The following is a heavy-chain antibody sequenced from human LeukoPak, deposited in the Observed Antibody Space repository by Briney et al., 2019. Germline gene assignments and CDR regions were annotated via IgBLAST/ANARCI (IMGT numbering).Heavy chain of an antibody. CDR3: ARVGQRWIYFDY. V-gene: IGHV4-30-2*01. CDR2: IYHSGST. J-gene: IGHJ4*02. CDR1: GSSIRSGGYY. D-gene: IGHD4-23*01. Sequence: SQTLSLTCTVSGSSIRSGGYYWSWTRQPPGKGLEWIGYIYHSGSTYYNPSLKSRVTISVDRSKNQFSLKLSSVTAADTAVYYCARVGQRWIYFDYWGQGTLVTVSS.